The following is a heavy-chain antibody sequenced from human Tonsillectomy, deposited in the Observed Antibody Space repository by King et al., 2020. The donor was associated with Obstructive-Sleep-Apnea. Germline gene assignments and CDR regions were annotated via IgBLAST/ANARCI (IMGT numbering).Heavy chain of an antibody. V-gene: IGHV4-59*01. CDR2: INYSGTS. CDR1: GGSISGYY. CDR3: ARERSQGRPGVFDY. D-gene: IGHD3-10*01. Sequence: VQLQESGPGLVKPSETLSLTCSVSGGSISGYYWSWIRQPPGKGLEWIGYINYSGTSYYSPSLKSRFTISLDTSKNQFSLKLSSVTAADTAVYYCARERSQGRPGVFDYWGQGTVVTVSS. J-gene: IGHJ4*02.